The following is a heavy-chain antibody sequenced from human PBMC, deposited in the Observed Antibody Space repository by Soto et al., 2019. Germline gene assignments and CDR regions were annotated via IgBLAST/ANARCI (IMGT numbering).Heavy chain of an antibody. CDR1: RFTFSNYD. V-gene: IGHV3-21*01. D-gene: IGHD3-10*01. CDR3: ARLGDFYGSRGHFDY. Sequence: PGGSLRLSCAASRFTFSNYDMNWVRQTPGKGLEWVSSISSGSSYIHYAESVRGRFTISRDNARNTLDLQMNSLRADDTAIYYCARLGDFYGSRGHFDYWGQGTLVTVSS. CDR2: ISSGSSYI. J-gene: IGHJ4*02.